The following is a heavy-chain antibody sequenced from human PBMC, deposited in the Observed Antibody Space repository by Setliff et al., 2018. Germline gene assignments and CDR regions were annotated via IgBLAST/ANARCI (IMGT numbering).Heavy chain of an antibody. J-gene: IGHJ4*02. V-gene: IGHV4-39*01. CDR3: ARLSGYYFDY. D-gene: IGHD3-22*01. CDR2: IYYSGST. Sequence: PSETLSLTCTVSGASISSSRDYWGWIRQPPGKGLEWIGSIYYSGSTYYNPSLKSRVTISVDTSKNQFSLKLSSVTAADTAVFCCARLSGYYFDYWGQGTLVTVSS. CDR1: GASISSSRDY.